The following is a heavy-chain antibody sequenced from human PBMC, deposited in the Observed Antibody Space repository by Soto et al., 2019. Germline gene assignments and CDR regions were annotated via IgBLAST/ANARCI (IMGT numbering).Heavy chain of an antibody. CDR3: ARDGHDSSGYPC. D-gene: IGHD3-22*01. J-gene: IGHJ4*02. Sequence: EVQLVETGGGLIQPGGSLRLSCAASGFTVSSNYMSWVRQAPGKGLEWVSVIYSGGSTYYADSVKGRFTISRDNSKNTLYLQMNSRRAEDTAVYYCARDGHDSSGYPCWGQGTLVTVSS. CDR2: IYSGGST. V-gene: IGHV3-53*02. CDR1: GFTVSSNY.